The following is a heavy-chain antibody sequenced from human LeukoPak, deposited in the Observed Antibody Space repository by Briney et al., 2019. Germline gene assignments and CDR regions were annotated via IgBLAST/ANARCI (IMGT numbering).Heavy chain of an antibody. CDR3: ASGAWATRLHS. V-gene: IGHV4-34*12. Sequence: SDTLSLTCAVYGESLNYYYWSWLRQSPEKGLEWIGEVFDGKTTNYNPSLKSRVTISAVTSSNQFSLNLKSVTAADTAVYYCASGAWATRLHSWAQGTLVIVSS. J-gene: IGHJ4*02. CDR1: GESLNYYY. D-gene: IGHD5-24*01. CDR2: VFDGKTT.